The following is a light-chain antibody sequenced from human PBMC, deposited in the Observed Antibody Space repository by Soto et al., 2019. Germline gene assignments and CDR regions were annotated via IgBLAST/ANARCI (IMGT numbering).Light chain of an antibody. Sequence: QSALTQPASVSGSPGQSITISCTGTNSDVGGYNYVSWYQQHPGKAPKLLIYGVSSRPSGLSNRFSGSKSGNTASLIISGLQAEDEADYYCCSYADTYTFVFGTGTKVTVL. J-gene: IGLJ1*01. CDR2: GVS. CDR3: CSYADTYTFV. CDR1: NSDVGGYNY. V-gene: IGLV2-14*03.